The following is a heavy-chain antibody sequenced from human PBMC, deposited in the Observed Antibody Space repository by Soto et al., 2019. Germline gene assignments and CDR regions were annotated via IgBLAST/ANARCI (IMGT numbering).Heavy chain of an antibody. D-gene: IGHD3-3*01. J-gene: IGHJ6*02. CDR1: GYTFTSYY. CDR2: INPSGGST. CDR3: ARVFGSSGLEPRGSYYGMDV. V-gene: IGHV1-46*01. Sequence: ASVKVSCKASGYTFTSYYMHWVRQAPGQGLEWMGIINPSGGSTSYAQKFQGRVTMTRDTSTSTVYMELSSLRSEDTAVYYCARVFGSSGLEPRGSYYGMDVWGQGTTVTVSS.